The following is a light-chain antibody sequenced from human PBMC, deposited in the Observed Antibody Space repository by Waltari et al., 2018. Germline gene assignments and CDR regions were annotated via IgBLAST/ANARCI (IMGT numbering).Light chain of an antibody. CDR1: QSVASN. J-gene: IGKJ5*01. Sequence: EVVMPQSPAPLSPLPGERVTLSCSASQSVASNLAWYQQKPGQAPRLLIYEASTRATGISARFRGSGSGTEFTLTISSLQSEDSAVYYCQQYNRWPPITFGQGTRLEIK. CDR3: QQYNRWPPIT. V-gene: IGKV3-15*01. CDR2: EAS.